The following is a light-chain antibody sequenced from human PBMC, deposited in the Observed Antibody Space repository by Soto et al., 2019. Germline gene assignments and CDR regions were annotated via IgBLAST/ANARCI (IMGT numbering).Light chain of an antibody. J-gene: IGLJ1*01. CDR2: DVS. V-gene: IGLV2-14*03. Sequence: QSALTQPASVSGSPGQSITISCTGTSSDVGGYNYVSWYQQHPGKAPKLKIYDVSNRPSGVSNRFSGSKSGNTASLTISGLQPEDEADYYCSSYTTSSTYVFGTWTKLTVL. CDR3: SSYTTSSTYV. CDR1: SSDVGGYNY.